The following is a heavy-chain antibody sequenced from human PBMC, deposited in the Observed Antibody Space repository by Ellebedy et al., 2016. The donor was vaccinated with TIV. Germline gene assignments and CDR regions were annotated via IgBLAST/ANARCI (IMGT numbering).Heavy chain of an antibody. V-gene: IGHV3-7*01. CDR1: GFTFSSYW. CDR2: IKQDGTEK. J-gene: IGHJ4*02. D-gene: IGHD4-17*01. Sequence: GESLKISCAASGFTFSSYWMSWVRQAPGKGLGWVANIKQDGTEKYYVDSVKGRFTISRDNAKNSLYLQMNSLRAEETAVYYCARVTTLATGTGYYFDYWGQGTLVTVSS. CDR3: ARVTTLATGTGYYFDY.